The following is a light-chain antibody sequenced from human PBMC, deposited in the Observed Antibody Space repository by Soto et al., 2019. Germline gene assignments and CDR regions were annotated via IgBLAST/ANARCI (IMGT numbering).Light chain of an antibody. CDR2: GAS. CDR1: ESVSSL. Sequence: EIVMTQSPATLSVSPGETVTLSCRASESVSSLCWYQHKPGQAPRLLLYGASTRAIGTPARISGSGSGTEFTLTITSLQSEDFALYYCQQHRNWPYSFGQGTKVAIK. CDR3: QQHRNWPYS. J-gene: IGKJ2*03. V-gene: IGKV3-15*01.